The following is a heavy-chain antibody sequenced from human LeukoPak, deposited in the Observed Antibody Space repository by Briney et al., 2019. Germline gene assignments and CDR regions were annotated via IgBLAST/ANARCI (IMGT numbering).Heavy chain of an antibody. J-gene: IGHJ4*02. CDR2: ISGSGGST. V-gene: IGHV3-23*01. CDR1: GFTFSSYA. Sequence: GGSLRLSCAASGFTFSSYAMSWVRQAPGKGLEWVSAISGSGGSTYYADSVKGRFTISRDNSKNTLYLQMNSLRAEDTAVYYCAKVPPGLRDFWSGFYFDYWGQGTLVTVSS. CDR3: AKVPPGLRDFWSGFYFDY. D-gene: IGHD3-3*01.